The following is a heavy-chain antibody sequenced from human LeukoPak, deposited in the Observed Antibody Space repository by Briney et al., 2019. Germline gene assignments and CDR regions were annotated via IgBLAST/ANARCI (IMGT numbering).Heavy chain of an antibody. Sequence: SETPSLTCTVSGGSISSGGYYWSWIRQHPGKGLEWIGYIYYSGSTYYNPSLKSRVTISVDTSKNQFSLKLSSVTAADTAVYYCARDLRYSSHTLDYWGQGTLVTVSS. J-gene: IGHJ4*02. V-gene: IGHV4-31*03. CDR2: IYYSGST. D-gene: IGHD6-19*01. CDR3: ARDLRYSSHTLDY. CDR1: GGSISSGGYY.